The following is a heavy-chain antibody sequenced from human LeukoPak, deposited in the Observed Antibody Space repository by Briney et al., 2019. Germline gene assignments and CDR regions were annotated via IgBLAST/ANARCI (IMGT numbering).Heavy chain of an antibody. CDR1: GGSISSGGYY. D-gene: IGHD3-3*01. J-gene: IGHJ1*01. Sequence: SQTLSLTCTVSGGSISSGGYYWNWIRQYPGKGLEWIGYIYDSGKTYYNPSLKSRVAISLDTSKNQFSLKVSSVTAADTAVYYCASSIFGVGNPEYLQNWGQGTLVTVSS. CDR3: ASSIFGVGNPEYLQN. CDR2: IYDSGKT. V-gene: IGHV4-31*03.